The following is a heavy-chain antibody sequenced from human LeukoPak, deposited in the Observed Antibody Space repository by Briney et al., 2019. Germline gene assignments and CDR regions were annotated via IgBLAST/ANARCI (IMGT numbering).Heavy chain of an antibody. D-gene: IGHD3-10*01. Sequence: SETLSLTCTVSGGSISSYHWSWIRQPPGKGLEWIGFFYYSGSTNYNPSLKSRVTISVDTSKNQFSLKLSSVTAEDTAVYYCARGVLYGSVPDAFDIWGQGTMVTVSS. CDR3: ARGVLYGSVPDAFDI. V-gene: IGHV4-59*01. CDR1: GGSISSYH. J-gene: IGHJ3*02. CDR2: FYYSGST.